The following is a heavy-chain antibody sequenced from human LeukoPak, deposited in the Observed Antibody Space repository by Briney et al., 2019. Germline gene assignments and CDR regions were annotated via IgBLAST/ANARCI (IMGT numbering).Heavy chain of an antibody. CDR2: ISWSSGSI. D-gene: IGHD3-22*01. J-gene: IGHJ6*03. V-gene: IGHV3-9*01. CDR3: AKGRYYYDSSAYARGWYMDV. Sequence: GRSLRLSCAASGFTFDDYAMHWVRQAPGKGLEWVSGISWSSGSIGYADSVKGRFTISRDNAKNSLYLQMNSLRAEDTALYYCAKGRYYYDSSAYARGWYMDVWGKGTTVTVSS. CDR1: GFTFDDYA.